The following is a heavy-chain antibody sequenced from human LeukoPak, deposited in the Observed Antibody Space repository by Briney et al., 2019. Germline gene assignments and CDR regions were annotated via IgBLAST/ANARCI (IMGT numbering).Heavy chain of an antibody. CDR3: ASHSPTTVTPFDY. J-gene: IGHJ4*02. Sequence: ASVKVSGKASGGTFSSYAISWVRQAPGQGLEWMGGIIPIFGTANYAQKFQGRVTITADESTSTAYMELSSLRSEDTAVYYCASHSPTTVTPFDYWGQGTLVTVSS. CDR2: IIPIFGTA. D-gene: IGHD4-11*01. CDR1: GGTFSSYA. V-gene: IGHV1-69*13.